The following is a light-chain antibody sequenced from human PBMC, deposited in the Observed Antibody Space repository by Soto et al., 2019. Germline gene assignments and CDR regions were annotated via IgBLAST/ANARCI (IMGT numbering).Light chain of an antibody. V-gene: IGLV2-14*01. J-gene: IGLJ1*01. CDR1: SSDVGGYNY. CDR2: DVS. CDR3: SSYTSSTFYV. Sequence: LTQPASVSGSPGQSITISCTGTSSDVGGYNYVSWYQQHPGKAPKIMIYDVSNRPSGVSNRFSGSKSGNTASLTISGLQAEDEADYYCSSYTSSTFYVFGTGTKVTVL.